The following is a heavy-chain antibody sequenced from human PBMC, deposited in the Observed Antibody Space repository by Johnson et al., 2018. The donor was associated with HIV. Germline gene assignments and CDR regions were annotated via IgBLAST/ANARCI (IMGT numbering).Heavy chain of an antibody. D-gene: IGHD2-15*01. CDR3: TTVYIVVVLTAMLLPLHDAFDI. V-gene: IGHV3-73*01. CDR2: IGTKKDDYAT. CDR1: GFNFSGSA. J-gene: IGHJ3*02. Sequence: VQLVESGGGLVQPGGSLKLSCAASGFNFSGSAMHWVRQTSGNGLEWVGHIGTKKDDYATDYLASLKDRFIVSRDASKNTAYLQMNSLKIEDTAVYYCTTVYIVVVLTAMLLPLHDAFDIWGQGAMVTVS.